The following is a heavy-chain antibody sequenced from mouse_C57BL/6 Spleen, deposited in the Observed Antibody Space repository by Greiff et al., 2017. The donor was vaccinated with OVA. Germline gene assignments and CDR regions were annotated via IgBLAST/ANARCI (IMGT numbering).Heavy chain of an antibody. CDR2: ISYDGSN. CDR3: ARGASLLDY. J-gene: IGHJ2*01. CDR1: GYSITSGYY. D-gene: IGHD6-1*01. Sequence: ESGPGLVKPSQSLSLTCSVTGYSITSGYYWNWIRQFPGNKLEWMGYISYDGSNNYNPSLKNRISITRDTSKNQFFLKLNSVTTEDTATYYCARGASLLDYWGQGTTLTVSS. V-gene: IGHV3-6*01.